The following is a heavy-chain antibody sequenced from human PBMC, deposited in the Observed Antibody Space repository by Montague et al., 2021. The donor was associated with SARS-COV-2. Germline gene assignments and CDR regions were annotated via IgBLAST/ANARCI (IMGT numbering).Heavy chain of an antibody. CDR3: ARKEMKYSSIWSTGGNWCDP. Sequence: SETLSLTCTVSGGSISSSSYYWCWIRQPPGKVLEWIGSIYYSGSTYYNPSLKSRVTISVDTSKNQFSLKLSSVTAADTAVYYCARKEMKYSSIWSTGGNWCDPWGQGTLVTVSS. V-gene: IGHV4-39*01. CDR2: IYYSGST. CDR1: GGSISSSSYY. J-gene: IGHJ5*02. D-gene: IGHD6-13*01.